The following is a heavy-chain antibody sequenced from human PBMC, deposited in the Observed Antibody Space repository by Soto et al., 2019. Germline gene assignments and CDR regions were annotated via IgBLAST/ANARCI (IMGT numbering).Heavy chain of an antibody. J-gene: IGHJ3*02. CDR1: GGSISSSSYY. Sequence: QLQLQESGPGLVKPSETLSLTCTVSGGSISSSSYYWGWIRQPPGKGLEWIGSIYYSGSTYYNPSLKSRVTISVDTSKNPFSLKLSSVTAADTAVYYCARPLDYGDPDGAFDIWGQGTMVTVSS. D-gene: IGHD4-17*01. CDR2: IYYSGST. V-gene: IGHV4-39*01. CDR3: ARPLDYGDPDGAFDI.